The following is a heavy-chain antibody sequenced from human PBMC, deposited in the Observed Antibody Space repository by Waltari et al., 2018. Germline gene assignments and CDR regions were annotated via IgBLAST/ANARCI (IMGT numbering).Heavy chain of an antibody. V-gene: IGHV3-30*01. D-gene: IGHD3-10*01. CDR1: GFTFSSYA. CDR2: ISYEGSNK. Sequence: QVQLVESGGGVVQPGRSLRLSCAASGFTFSSYAMHWVRQAPGKGLEWVAVISYEGSNKYYSDPVKGRFTISRDNSKNPLYLQMNSLRAEDTAVYYCARGRDMVRGVIDYWGQGTLVTVSS. J-gene: IGHJ4*02. CDR3: ARGRDMVRGVIDY.